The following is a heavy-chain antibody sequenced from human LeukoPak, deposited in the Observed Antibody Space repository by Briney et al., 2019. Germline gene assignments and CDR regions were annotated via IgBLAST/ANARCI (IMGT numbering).Heavy chain of an antibody. CDR1: GGSIRNSY. D-gene: IGHD2-2*02. CDR2: IFYNGDT. CDR3: ARRAASAIVYYYFYMDV. V-gene: IGHV4-59*01. Sequence: SETLSLTCTVSGGSIRNSYWSWIRQPPGKGLEWIGYIFYNGDTNYNPSLKGRVTMSVDTSKNQFSLKVNSVTAADTAVYYCARRAASAIVYYYFYMDVWGKGPRSPSP. J-gene: IGHJ6*03.